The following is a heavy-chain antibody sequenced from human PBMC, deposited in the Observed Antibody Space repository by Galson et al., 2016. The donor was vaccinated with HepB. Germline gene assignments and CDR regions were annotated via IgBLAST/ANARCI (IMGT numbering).Heavy chain of an antibody. CDR2: IWYDGSNK. V-gene: IGHV3-33*01. D-gene: IGHD3-9*01. J-gene: IGHJ4*02. CDR3: TRYYDILTGYYASDY. Sequence: PGKGLEWVAVIWYDGSNKYYADSVKGRFTISRDNSKNTLYLQMNSLRAEDTAVYYCTRYYDILTGYYASDYWGQGTLVTVSS.